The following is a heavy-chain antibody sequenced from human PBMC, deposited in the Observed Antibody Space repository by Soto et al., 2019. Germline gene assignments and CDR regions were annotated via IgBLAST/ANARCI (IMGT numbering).Heavy chain of an antibody. CDR1: GFTFSSYE. CDR2: ISSSGSTI. CDR3: ARVSGYSSGWSSGPYVFDI. D-gene: IGHD6-19*01. V-gene: IGHV3-48*03. J-gene: IGHJ3*02. Sequence: PGGSLRLSCAASGFTFSSYEMNWVRQAPGKGLEWVSYISSSGSTIYYADSVKGRFTISRDNAKNSLYLQMNSLRAEDTAVYYCARVSGYSSGWSSGPYVFDIWGQGTMVTVSS.